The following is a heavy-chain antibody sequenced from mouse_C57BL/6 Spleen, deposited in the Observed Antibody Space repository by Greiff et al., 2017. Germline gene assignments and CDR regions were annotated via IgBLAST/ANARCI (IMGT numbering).Heavy chain of an antibody. J-gene: IGHJ1*03. V-gene: IGHV1-82*01. CDR1: GYAFSSSG. Sequence: QVQLKESGPELVKPGASVKISCKASGYAFSSSGRNWVKQRPGKGLGWIGRIYPGDGDTNYNGKFKGKATLTADKSSSTAYMQLSSLTSEDSAVYFCARSKWYFDVWGTGTTVTVSS. CDR3: ARSKWYFDV. CDR2: IYPGDGDT.